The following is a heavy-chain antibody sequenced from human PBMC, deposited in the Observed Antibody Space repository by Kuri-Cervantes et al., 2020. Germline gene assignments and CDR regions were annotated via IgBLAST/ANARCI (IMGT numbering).Heavy chain of an antibody. J-gene: IGHJ6*02. Sequence: GGSLRLSCAASGFTFSSYAMSWVRQAPGKGLEWVSAISGSGGSTYYADSVKGRFTISRDNAKNSLYLQMNSLRDEDTAVYYCARQEKGIVATYRHYYYYGMDVWGQGTTVTVSS. CDR1: GFTFSSYA. CDR2: ISGSGGST. V-gene: IGHV3-23*01. D-gene: IGHD5-12*01. CDR3: ARQEKGIVATYRHYYYYGMDV.